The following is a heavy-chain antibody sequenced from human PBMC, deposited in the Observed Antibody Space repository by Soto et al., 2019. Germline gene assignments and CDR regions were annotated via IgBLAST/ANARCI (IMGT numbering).Heavy chain of an antibody. D-gene: IGHD5-12*01. CDR1: GYTFTSYG. CDR2: ISAYNGNT. CDR3: ARAGSRGYDYVYYYYYMDV. V-gene: IGHV1-18*01. J-gene: IGHJ6*03. Sequence: QVQLVQSGAEVKKPGASVKVSCKASGYTFTSYGISWVRQAPGQGLEWMGWISAYNGNTNYAQKLQGRVTMTTDTSTSTAYMELRSLRSDDTAVYCCARAGSRGYDYVYYYYYMDVWGKGTTVTVSS.